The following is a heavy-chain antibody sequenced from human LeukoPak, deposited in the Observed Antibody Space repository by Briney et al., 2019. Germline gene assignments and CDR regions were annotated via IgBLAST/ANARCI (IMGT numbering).Heavy chain of an antibody. D-gene: IGHD1-26*01. Sequence: GESLRLSCAADGFTFSSHGMNWVRQAPGKGLEWVSGISPSGGITYYTDSVKGRFTISRDNVKNTLFLQMNSLRAEDTALYYCARDRGGTYMYLQHWGQGTLVTVSS. V-gene: IGHV3-23*01. J-gene: IGHJ1*01. CDR2: ISPSGGIT. CDR3: ARDRGGTYMYLQH. CDR1: GFTFSSHG.